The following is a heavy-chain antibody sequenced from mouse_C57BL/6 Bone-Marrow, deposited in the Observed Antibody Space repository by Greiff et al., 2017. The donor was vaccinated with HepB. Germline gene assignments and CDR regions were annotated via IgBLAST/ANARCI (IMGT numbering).Heavy chain of an antibody. CDR2: ISDGGSYT. Sequence: EVQLQESGGGLVKPGGSLKLSCAASGFTFSSYAMSWVRQTPEKRLEWVATISDGGSYTYYPDNVKGRFTISRDNAKNNLYLQMSHLKSEDTAMYYCARGFDYDGGYWGQGTTLTVSS. CDR1: GFTFSSYA. D-gene: IGHD2-4*01. CDR3: ARGFDYDGGY. J-gene: IGHJ2*01. V-gene: IGHV5-4*01.